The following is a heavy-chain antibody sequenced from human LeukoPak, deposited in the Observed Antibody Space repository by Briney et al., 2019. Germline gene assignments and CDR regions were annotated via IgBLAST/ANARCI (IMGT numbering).Heavy chain of an antibody. CDR3: AKTKGYSYAFDY. V-gene: IGHV3-23*01. CDR1: GFTFSSYE. CDR2: ISGSGGST. J-gene: IGHJ4*02. D-gene: IGHD5-18*01. Sequence: GGSLRLSCAASGFTFSSYEMNWVRQAPGKGLEWVSAISGSGGSTYYADSVKGRFTISRDNSKNTLYLQMNSLRAEDTAVYYCAKTKGYSYAFDYWGQGTLVTVSS.